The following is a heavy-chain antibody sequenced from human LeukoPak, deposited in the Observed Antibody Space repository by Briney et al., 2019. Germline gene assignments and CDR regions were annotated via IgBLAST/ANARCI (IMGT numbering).Heavy chain of an antibody. D-gene: IGHD3-10*01. CDR3: AVRWFGEHLGDY. CDR1: GYSISSSSY. CDR2: VYHTGST. J-gene: IGHJ4*02. Sequence: SETLSLTCTVSGYSISSSSYWAWIRQPPGKGLEWIGSVYHTGSTFYNSSLKSRLTISVDTSKNQFSLKLSSVTAADTAVYYCAVRWFGEHLGDYWGQGTLVTVSS. V-gene: IGHV4-38-2*02.